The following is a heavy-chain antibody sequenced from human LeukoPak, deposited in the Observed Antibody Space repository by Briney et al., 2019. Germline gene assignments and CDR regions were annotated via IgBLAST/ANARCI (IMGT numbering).Heavy chain of an antibody. CDR2: IYPEDSHT. CDR1: GYSFTSYY. Sequence: GESPKISCKGSGYSFTSYYIGWVRQMPGKGLEWMGIIYPEDSHTRYSPSFQGQVTISADKSISTAYLQWSSLKASDTAMYYCARRGAVDSAYFDWGQGTLVTVSS. V-gene: IGHV5-51*01. D-gene: IGHD6-25*01. J-gene: IGHJ4*02. CDR3: ARRGAVDSAYFD.